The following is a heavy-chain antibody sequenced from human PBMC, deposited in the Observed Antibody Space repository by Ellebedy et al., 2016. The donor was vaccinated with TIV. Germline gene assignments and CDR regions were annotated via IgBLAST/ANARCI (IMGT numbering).Heavy chain of an antibody. Sequence: GESLKISCAASGFTFSYYYMSWIRQAPGKGLEWVSYISSSGSTIYYADSVKGRFTISRDNAKNSLYLQMNSLRAEDTAVYYCARDLTPRYCSGGSCYPDAFDIWGQGTMVTVSS. CDR3: ARDLTPRYCSGGSCYPDAFDI. CDR1: GFTFSYYY. D-gene: IGHD2-15*01. V-gene: IGHV3-11*04. CDR2: ISSSGSTI. J-gene: IGHJ3*02.